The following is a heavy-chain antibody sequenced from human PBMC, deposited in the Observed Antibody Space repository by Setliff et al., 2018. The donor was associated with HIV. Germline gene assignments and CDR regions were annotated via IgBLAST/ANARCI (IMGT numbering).Heavy chain of an antibody. CDR1: GASISNYW. CDR3: SKQPGGHSFFDS. Sequence: SETLSPTGTVSGASISNYWWTWMRQPPGKELEYLGSIHHSGSTYYSPSLKSRVTISVDTSRNQFSLRLKYVPPADTAFYFCSKQPGGHSFFDSWGQGTLVTVSS. D-gene: IGHD2-21*01. V-gene: IGHV4-59*01. J-gene: IGHJ4*02. CDR2: IHHSGST.